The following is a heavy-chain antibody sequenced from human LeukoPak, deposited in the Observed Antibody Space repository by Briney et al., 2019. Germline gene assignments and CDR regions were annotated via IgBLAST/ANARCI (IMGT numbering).Heavy chain of an antibody. CDR3: ARACSSGWYPSPNDY. J-gene: IGHJ4*02. Sequence: PSETLSLTCAVYGGSFSGYYWSWIRQPPGKGLEWIGEINHSGSTNYNPSLKSRVTISVDTSKNQFSLKLSSVTAADTAVYYCARACSSGWYPSPNDYWGQRTLVTVSS. V-gene: IGHV4-34*01. CDR1: GGSFSGYY. CDR2: INHSGST. D-gene: IGHD6-19*01.